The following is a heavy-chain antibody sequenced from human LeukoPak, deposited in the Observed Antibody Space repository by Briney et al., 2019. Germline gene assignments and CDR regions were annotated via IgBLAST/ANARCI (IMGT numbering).Heavy chain of an antibody. Sequence: PSETLSLTCTVSGGSISSSSHYWGWIRQPRRKGLEWIGSIYCGGSTYYNPSLKSRVTISVDTSKNQFSLKLSSVTAADTAVYYCARTIVGAPDYWGQGTLVTVSS. CDR1: GGSISSSSHY. J-gene: IGHJ4*02. D-gene: IGHD1-26*01. CDR3: ARTIVGAPDY. V-gene: IGHV4-39*01. CDR2: IYCGGST.